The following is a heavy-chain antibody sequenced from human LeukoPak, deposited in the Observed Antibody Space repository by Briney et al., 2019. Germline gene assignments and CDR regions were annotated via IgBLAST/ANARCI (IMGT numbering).Heavy chain of an antibody. J-gene: IGHJ5*02. D-gene: IGHD3-10*01. V-gene: IGHV3-21*01. CDR2: ITTISHYI. CDR1: GFTLSDYH. Sequence: GGSLRLSCAASGFTLSDYHTNWVRPAPGKGLEWLSSITTISHYIYYAGAVRGRFTISRDNAKNSLYLQMNSLRGEDTAVYYCARSGGPGTYHQLRYNWFDPWGQGTLVTVSS. CDR3: ARSGGPGTYHQLRYNWFDP.